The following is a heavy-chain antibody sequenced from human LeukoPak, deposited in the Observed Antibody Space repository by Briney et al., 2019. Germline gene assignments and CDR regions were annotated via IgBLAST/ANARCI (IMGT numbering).Heavy chain of an antibody. CDR1: GGSICSGGYY. CDR3: ARVQGSGSYYDY. D-gene: IGHD3-10*01. Sequence: PSQTLSLTCTVSGGSICSGGYYWSWIRQHPGKGLEWIGYIYYSGSTYYNPSLKSRVTISVDTSKNQFSLKLSSVTAADTAVYYCARVQGSGSYYDYWGQGTLVTVSS. J-gene: IGHJ4*02. CDR2: IYYSGST. V-gene: IGHV4-31*03.